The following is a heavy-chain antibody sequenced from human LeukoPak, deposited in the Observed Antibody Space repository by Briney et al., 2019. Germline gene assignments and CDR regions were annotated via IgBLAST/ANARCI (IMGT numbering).Heavy chain of an antibody. CDR3: ARDVMFMVRGSNWFDP. CDR2: IYYGGYT. J-gene: IGHJ5*02. Sequence: SETLSLTCTVSGGSISSSSYYWGWIRQPPGKGLEWIGSIYYGGYTYYNPSLKSRVTISVDTSKNQFSLKLSSVTAADTAVYYCARDVMFMVRGSNWFDPWGQGTLVTVSS. V-gene: IGHV4-39*07. D-gene: IGHD3-10*01. CDR1: GGSISSSSYY.